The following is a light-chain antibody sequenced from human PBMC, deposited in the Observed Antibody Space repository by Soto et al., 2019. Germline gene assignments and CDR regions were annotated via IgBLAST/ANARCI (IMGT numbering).Light chain of an antibody. V-gene: IGLV2-8*01. CDR2: EVS. CDR3: SSYAGSNHFV. CDR1: SSDVGAYNY. Sequence: QSALTQPPSASGSPGQSVTISCTGTSSDVGAYNYVSWYQQHPGKAPKLMIYEVSKRPSGVPDRFSGSKSGNTASLTVSGLQVEDEADYYCSSYAGSNHFVFGTGTKVTVL. J-gene: IGLJ1*01.